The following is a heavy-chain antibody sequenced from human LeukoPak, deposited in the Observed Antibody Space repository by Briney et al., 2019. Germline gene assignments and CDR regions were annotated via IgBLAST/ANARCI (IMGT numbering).Heavy chain of an antibody. V-gene: IGHV4-39*01. J-gene: IGHJ3*02. CDR1: GGSISSSSYY. CDR3: ARHASNIVGAYDAFDI. CDR2: IYYSGST. D-gene: IGHD1-26*01. Sequence: SETLSLTCTVSGGSISSSSYYWGWIRQPPGKGLEWIGSIYYSGSTYYNPSLKSRVTISVDTSKNQFSLKLRSVTAADTAVYYCARHASNIVGAYDAFDIWGQGTMVTVSS.